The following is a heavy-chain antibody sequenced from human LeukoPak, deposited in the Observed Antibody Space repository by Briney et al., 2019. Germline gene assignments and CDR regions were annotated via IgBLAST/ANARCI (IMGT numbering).Heavy chain of an antibody. CDR1: GFTFSSYS. D-gene: IGHD5-18*01. V-gene: IGHV3-48*01. J-gene: IGHJ4*02. CDR3: AREGRGYTILFDY. Sequence: PGGSLRLSCAASGFTFSSYSMNWVRQAPGKGLEWVSYVSSSSSTIYCADSVKGRFTISRDNAKNSLYLQMNSLRAEDTAVYYCAREGRGYTILFDYWGQGTLVTVSS. CDR2: VSSSSSTI.